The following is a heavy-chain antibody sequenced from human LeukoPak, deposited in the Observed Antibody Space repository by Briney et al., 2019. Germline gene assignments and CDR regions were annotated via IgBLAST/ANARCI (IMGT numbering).Heavy chain of an antibody. V-gene: IGHV3-48*03. CDR2: ISSSGSTI. J-gene: IGHJ5*02. D-gene: IGHD6-13*01. CDR3: ARAIAAAARWFDP. Sequence: PGGSLRLSCVASGFTLSSYEMNWVRQAPGKGLEWVSYISSSGSTIHYADSVKGRFTISRDNAKNSLSLQMNSLRAEDTAVYYCARAIAAAARWFDPWGQGTLVTVSS. CDR1: GFTLSSYE.